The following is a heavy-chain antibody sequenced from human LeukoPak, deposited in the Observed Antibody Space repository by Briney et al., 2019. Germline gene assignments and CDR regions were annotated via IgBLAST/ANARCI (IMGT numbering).Heavy chain of an antibody. J-gene: IGHJ4*02. CDR1: GFTFSSYA. CDR3: AREAVTTPSFDY. D-gene: IGHD4-17*01. CDR2: ISGSGGTT. Sequence: GGSLRLSCAASGFTFSSYALSWVRQAPGKGLEWVSAISGSGGTTYYADSVKGRFTISRDNSKNTLYLQMNSLRAEDTAVYSCAREAVTTPSFDYWGQGTLVTVSS. V-gene: IGHV3-23*01.